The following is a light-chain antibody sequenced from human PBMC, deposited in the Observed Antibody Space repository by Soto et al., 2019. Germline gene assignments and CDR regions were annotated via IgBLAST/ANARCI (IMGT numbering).Light chain of an antibody. CDR3: QQYGSSPWT. V-gene: IGKV3-20*01. Sequence: EIVLTQSPGTLSLSPGERATLSCRASQSVSNSYIAWYQQKPGQAPRLLIYGASSRATGIPDRFSGSGSGTDFTLTIIGLEPEDFAVYCCQQYGSSPWTFGQGTKVEIK. CDR2: GAS. J-gene: IGKJ1*01. CDR1: QSVSNSY.